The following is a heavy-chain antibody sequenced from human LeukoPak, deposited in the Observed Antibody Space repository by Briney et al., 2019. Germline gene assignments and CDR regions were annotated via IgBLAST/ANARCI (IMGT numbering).Heavy chain of an antibody. CDR2: ISWNSDTI. V-gene: IGHV3-9*01. J-gene: IGHJ4*02. CDR1: GFTFDDYA. D-gene: IGHD5-12*01. CDR3: ATNGGGDSGYGNFDY. Sequence: GRSLRLSCAVSGFTFDDYAMHWVRQVPGKGPEWVSGISWNSDTIGYGDSVKGRFTISRGNAKNSLYLQMNSLRAEDTALYYCATNGGGDSGYGNFDYWGQGTLVTVSS.